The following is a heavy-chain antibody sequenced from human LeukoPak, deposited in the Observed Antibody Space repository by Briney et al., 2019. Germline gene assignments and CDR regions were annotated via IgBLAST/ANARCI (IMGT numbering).Heavy chain of an antibody. V-gene: IGHV3-53*05. CDR2: IYSGGST. Sequence: GGSLRLSCAASGFTVSRNYMSWVRQAPGKGLEWVSVIYSGGSTYYADSVKGRFTISRDNSKNTLYLQMNSLRAEDTAVYYCARDVGYSYGKNWFDPWGQGTLVTVSS. J-gene: IGHJ5*02. CDR3: ARDVGYSYGKNWFDP. D-gene: IGHD5-18*01. CDR1: GFTVSRNY.